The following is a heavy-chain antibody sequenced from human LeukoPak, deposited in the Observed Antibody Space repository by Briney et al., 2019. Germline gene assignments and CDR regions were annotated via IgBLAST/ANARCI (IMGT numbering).Heavy chain of an antibody. CDR1: GYTFTSYY. Sequence: ASVKVSCKASGYTFTSYYMHWVRQAPGQGLEWMGIINPSGGSTSYAQKFQGRVTMTRDMSTSAVYMELSSLRSEDTAVYYCARAGYSSGLPFDYWGQGTLVTVS. J-gene: IGHJ4*02. CDR2: INPSGGST. D-gene: IGHD6-19*01. CDR3: ARAGYSSGLPFDY. V-gene: IGHV1-46*01.